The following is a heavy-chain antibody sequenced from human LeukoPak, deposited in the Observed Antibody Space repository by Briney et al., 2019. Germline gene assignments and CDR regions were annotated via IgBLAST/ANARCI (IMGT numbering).Heavy chain of an antibody. CDR3: AKDAYDSSGCHFDY. CDR1: GFTFDDYA. CDR2: ISWNSGSI. Sequence: PGRSLRLSCAASGFTFDDYAMHWVRQAPGKGLEWVSGISWNSGSIGYADSVKGRFTISRDNAKNSLYQQMSSLRAEDTALYYCAKDAYDSSGCHFDYWGQGTLVTVSS. V-gene: IGHV3-9*01. D-gene: IGHD3-22*01. J-gene: IGHJ4*02.